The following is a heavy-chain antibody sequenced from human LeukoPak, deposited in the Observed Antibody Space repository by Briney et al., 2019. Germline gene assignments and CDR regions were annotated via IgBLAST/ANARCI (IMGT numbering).Heavy chain of an antibody. CDR2: IYHSGST. CDR1: GYSISSGYY. CDR3: ARVTSRLGWFDP. J-gene: IGHJ5*02. V-gene: IGHV4-38-2*02. Sequence: PSETLSLTCTVSGYSISSGYYWGWIRQPPGKGLEWIGSIYHSGSTYYKPSLKSRVTISVDTSQNQFSLKLRSVTAADTAVYYCARVTSRLGWFDPWGQGTLVTVSS. D-gene: IGHD1-14*01.